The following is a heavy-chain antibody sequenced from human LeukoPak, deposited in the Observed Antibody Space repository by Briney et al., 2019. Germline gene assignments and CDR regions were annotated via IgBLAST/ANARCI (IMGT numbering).Heavy chain of an antibody. D-gene: IGHD3-22*01. CDR3: VRHIVAITKSDY. J-gene: IGHJ4*02. Sequence: SETLSLTCTVSGGSISSYYWSWIRQPPGKGLEWIGYIYYSGSTNYNPSLKSRATISPDTSRNQISLHLRSVTAADTAVYYCVRHIVAITKSDYWGQGTLVTVSS. V-gene: IGHV4-59*01. CDR1: GGSISSYY. CDR2: IYYSGST.